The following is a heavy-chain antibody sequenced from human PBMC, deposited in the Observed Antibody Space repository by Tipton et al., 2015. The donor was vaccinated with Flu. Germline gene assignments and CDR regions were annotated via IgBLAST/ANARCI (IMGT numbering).Heavy chain of an antibody. J-gene: IGHJ3*01. Sequence: SLRLSCAASGFTFHYYAVHWVRQAPGKSLEWVALISGDGATRHYADSVRGRFTIYRDNSKSSLYLQMNSLTTEDTALYYCAKDVECPACAFDLWGQGTMVAVSS. CDR1: GFTFHYYA. CDR3: AKDVECPACAFDL. D-gene: IGHD2-2*01. CDR2: ISGDGATR. V-gene: IGHV3-43*02.